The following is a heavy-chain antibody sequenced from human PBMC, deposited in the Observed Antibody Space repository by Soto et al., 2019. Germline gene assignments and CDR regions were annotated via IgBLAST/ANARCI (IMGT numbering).Heavy chain of an antibody. Sequence: QVQLVQSGAEVKKPGASVKVSCKASGYTFTSFGFNWVRQAPGQGLEWMGWINTYNGNTNYAQKLQGRVTMTTDTSKSSAYMELRSLSPDDTAVYYCARASPYYGMDVWGQGTTVTVSS. V-gene: IGHV1-18*01. CDR2: INTYNGNT. CDR1: GYTFTSFG. J-gene: IGHJ6*02. CDR3: ARASPYYGMDV.